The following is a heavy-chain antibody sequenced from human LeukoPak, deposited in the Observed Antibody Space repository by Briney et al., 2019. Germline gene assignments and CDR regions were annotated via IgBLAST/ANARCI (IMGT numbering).Heavy chain of an antibody. Sequence: HPGGSLRLSCAASGFTVSSNYMSWVRQAPGKGLEWVSVIYSGGSTYYADSVKGRFTISRDNSKNTLYLQMNSLRAEDTAVYYCARGYGDYEPYFDYWGQGTLVTVSS. CDR3: ARGYGDYEPYFDY. CDR1: GFTVSSNY. V-gene: IGHV3-53*01. D-gene: IGHD4-17*01. J-gene: IGHJ4*02. CDR2: IYSGGST.